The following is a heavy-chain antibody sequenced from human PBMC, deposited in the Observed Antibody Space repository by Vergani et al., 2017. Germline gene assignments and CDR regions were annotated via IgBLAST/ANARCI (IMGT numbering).Heavy chain of an antibody. V-gene: IGHV4-61*02. J-gene: IGHJ3*01. D-gene: IGHD2-21*01. CDR3: ARDGGEYDKDALDV. CDR2: IYTSGAT. CDR1: GGSFSTGGQS. Sequence: QLHLQESGPGLVKPSQTLSLTCTVSGGSFSTGGQSWTWLRQSAGKGLEWIGRIYTSGATNYNPSLRSRAIMSGDASKKQFSLKLTSVTAADTAVYYCARDGGEYDKDALDVWGQGTKVTVTS.